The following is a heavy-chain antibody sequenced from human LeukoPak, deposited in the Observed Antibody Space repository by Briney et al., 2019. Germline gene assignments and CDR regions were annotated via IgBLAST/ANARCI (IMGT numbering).Heavy chain of an antibody. D-gene: IGHD3-22*01. V-gene: IGHV4-59*01. CDR3: ARVSRGIGSGYYYFDY. J-gene: IGHJ4*02. Sequence: PSETLSLTCTVSGGSISSCYWSWIRQPPGKGLEWIGYIYYSGSTNYNPSLKSRVTISVDTSKNQFSLKLSSVTAADTAVYYCARVSRGIGSGYYYFDYWGQGTLVTVSS. CDR1: GGSISSCY. CDR2: IYYSGST.